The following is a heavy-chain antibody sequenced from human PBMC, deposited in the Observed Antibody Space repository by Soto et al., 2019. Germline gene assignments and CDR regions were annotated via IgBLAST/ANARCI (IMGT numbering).Heavy chain of an antibody. J-gene: IGHJ3*02. Sequence: GGSLRLCCAASGFTFSSYSMNWVRQAPGKGLEWVSSISSSRSYIYYADSVKGRFTISRDNAKNSLYLQMKRLRAEDTAVYYCARDDAAVAFDIWGQGTMVTVSS. V-gene: IGHV3-21*01. CDR1: GFTFSSYS. CDR2: ISSSRSYI. D-gene: IGHD6-13*01. CDR3: ARDDAAVAFDI.